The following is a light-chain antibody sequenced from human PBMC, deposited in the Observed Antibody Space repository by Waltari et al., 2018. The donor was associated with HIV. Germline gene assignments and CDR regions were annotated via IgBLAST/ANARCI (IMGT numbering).Light chain of an antibody. CDR2: DVN. J-gene: IGLJ1*01. Sequence: HSAMTQPASVSGSPGQSITLSCPGINNDVGVYNHVSWYQVFPGKVPKRILYDVNERPSGISNRFSGSKSDNTASLNISRLQPDDEADYYCASYRNNTFYVFGSGTKVTV. V-gene: IGLV2-14*03. CDR3: ASYRNNTFYV. CDR1: NNDVGVYNH.